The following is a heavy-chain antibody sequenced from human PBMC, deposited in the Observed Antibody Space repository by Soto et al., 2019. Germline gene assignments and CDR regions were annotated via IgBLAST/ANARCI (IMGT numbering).Heavy chain of an antibody. CDR1: GFTFSDHY. CDR2: TRNKANSYTT. CDR3: ARRRDGYIDDALDI. J-gene: IGHJ3*02. D-gene: IGHD5-12*01. V-gene: IGHV3-72*01. Sequence: EVQLVESGGGLVQPGGSLRLSCAASGFTFSDHYMDWVRQAPGKGPVWVGRTRNKANSYTTEYAASVKGRFTISRDDSKNSLYLQMNSLKSEDTAVYYCARRRDGYIDDALDIWGQGTMVTVSS.